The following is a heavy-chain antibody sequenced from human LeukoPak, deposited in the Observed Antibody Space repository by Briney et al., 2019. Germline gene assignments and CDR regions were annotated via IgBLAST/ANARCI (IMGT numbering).Heavy chain of an antibody. D-gene: IGHD1-1*01. CDR3: AREATGRAFDP. CDR1: GYTFTSYG. V-gene: IGHV1-18*01. J-gene: IGHJ5*02. CDR2: ISAYTGDT. Sequence: ASVKVSCKASGYTFTSYGITWVRQAPGQGLEWMGWISAYTGDTNYAQKLQGRVTMTTDTSTSTAYMELRSLRSDDTAVYYCAREATGRAFDPWGRGTLVTVSS.